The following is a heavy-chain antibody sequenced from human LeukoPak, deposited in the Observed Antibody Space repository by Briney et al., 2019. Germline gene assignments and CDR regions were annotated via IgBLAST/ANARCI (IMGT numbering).Heavy chain of an antibody. CDR2: IYSDGST. Sequence: GGSLRLSCAASGFTVSSNYMSWVRQAPGKGLEWVSVIYSDGSTYYADSVKGRFTISRDNSKNTLYLQMNSLRAEDTAVYYCARDGYCGGDCYSGWGQGTLVTVSS. J-gene: IGHJ4*02. D-gene: IGHD2-21*02. V-gene: IGHV3-53*01. CDR1: GFTVSSNY. CDR3: ARDGYCGGDCYSG.